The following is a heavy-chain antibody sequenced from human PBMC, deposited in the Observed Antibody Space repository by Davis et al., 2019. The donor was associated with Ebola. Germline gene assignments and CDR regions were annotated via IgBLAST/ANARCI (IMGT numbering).Heavy chain of an antibody. J-gene: IGHJ4*02. CDR3: TTFYGDYDY. D-gene: IGHD4-17*01. V-gene: IGHV3-73*01. CDR1: GFTFSGSA. CDR2: IRSKANSCAT. Sequence: GESLKISCAASGFTFSGSAMHWVRQASGKGLEWVGRIRSKANSCATAYAASVKGRFTISRDDSKNTAYLQMNSLKTEDTAVYYCTTFYGDYDYWGQGTLVTVSS.